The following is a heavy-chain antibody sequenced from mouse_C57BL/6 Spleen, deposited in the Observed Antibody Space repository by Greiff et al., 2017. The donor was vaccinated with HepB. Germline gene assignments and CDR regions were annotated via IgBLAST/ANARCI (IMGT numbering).Heavy chain of an antibody. D-gene: IGHD1-1*01. CDR3: ARRYGSSYGAMDY. J-gene: IGHJ4*01. Sequence: DVHLVESGGGLVKPGGSLKLSCAASGFTFSSYAMSWVRQTPEKRLEWVATISDGGSYTYYPDNVKGRFTISRDNAKNNLYLQMSHLRSEDTAMYYCARRYGSSYGAMDYWGQGTSVTVSS. CDR1: GFTFSSYA. V-gene: IGHV5-4*01. CDR2: ISDGGSYT.